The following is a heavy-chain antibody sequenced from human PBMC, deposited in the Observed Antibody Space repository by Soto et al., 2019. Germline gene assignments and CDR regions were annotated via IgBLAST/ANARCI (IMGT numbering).Heavy chain of an antibody. D-gene: IGHD2-2*01. CDR3: AREMPSTFYFDY. CDR2: IKPSGGGT. CDR1: GYTFTSYY. J-gene: IGHJ4*02. V-gene: IGHV1-46*03. Sequence: PVKVSCKASGYTFTSYYLHWARQAPGQGLEWMGNIKPSGGGTTYAQKFQGRVTITRDTSTSTVYMEVSSLRSEDTAVYYCAREMPSTFYFDYWGQGALVTV.